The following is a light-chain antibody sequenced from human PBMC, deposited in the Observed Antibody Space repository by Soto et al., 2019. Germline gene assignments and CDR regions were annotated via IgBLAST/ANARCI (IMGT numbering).Light chain of an antibody. CDR3: QQYNGNSWT. CDR1: QNINSW. Sequence: DIQMTQSPSTLSASVGDRVTITCRAGQNINSWLAWYQQKPGKAPKLLIYKASSLESGVPSRFSGTGSGTEFTLTISSPQPDDFAPYYCQQYNGNSWTFGQGTKVEIK. CDR2: KAS. J-gene: IGKJ1*01. V-gene: IGKV1-5*03.